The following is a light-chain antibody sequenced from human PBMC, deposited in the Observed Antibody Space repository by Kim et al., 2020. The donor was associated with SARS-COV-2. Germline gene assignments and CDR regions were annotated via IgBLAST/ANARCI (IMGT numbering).Light chain of an antibody. CDR3: QQYDTLPLT. J-gene: IGKJ4*01. CDR1: QSFSNRF. V-gene: IGKV3-20*01. Sequence: SPGERATLSCRASQSFSNRFLAWYQQKPGQAPRLLIYGASSRATGIPDRFNGSASGTDFTLTISRLEPEDFALYYCQQYDTLPLTFGGGTKVDIK. CDR2: GAS.